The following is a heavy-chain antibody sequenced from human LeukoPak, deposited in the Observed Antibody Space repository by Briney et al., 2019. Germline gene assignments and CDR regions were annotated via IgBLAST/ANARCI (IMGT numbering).Heavy chain of an antibody. CDR2: IYYRKTT. Sequence: PSETLSLTCTVSGGFIGSQFWSCIRHPPGEGLESIGYIYYRKTTSYNPPHKSRVTISVDTSKYQFSLKLSSVAAADTAVYYCARGYYDSRGGAFDIWGLGTMVTVSS. D-gene: IGHD3-22*01. CDR1: GGFIGSQF. CDR3: ARGYYDSRGGAFDI. V-gene: IGHV4-59*11. J-gene: IGHJ3*02.